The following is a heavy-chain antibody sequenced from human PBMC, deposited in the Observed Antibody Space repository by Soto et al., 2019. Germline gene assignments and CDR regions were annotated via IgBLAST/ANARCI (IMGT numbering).Heavy chain of an antibody. D-gene: IGHD2-15*01. CDR1: GFTFSIYA. J-gene: IGHJ4*02. Sequence: PGGSLRLSCEVSGFTFSIYAMSWVRQAPEKGLEWVSVISGGGGTTHYADSVKGRFTISRDNSKNTLSLQMNSLRAEDTAVYYCAKGRFCSGGSCYPANYQFDYWGQGTLVTVTS. CDR2: ISGGGGTT. V-gene: IGHV3-23*01. CDR3: AKGRFCSGGSCYPANYQFDY.